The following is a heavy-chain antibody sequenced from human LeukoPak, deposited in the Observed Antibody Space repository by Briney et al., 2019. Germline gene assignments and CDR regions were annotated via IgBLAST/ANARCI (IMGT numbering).Heavy chain of an antibody. CDR1: GGSISSYS. D-gene: IGHD6-13*01. J-gene: IGHJ5*02. Sequence: SETLSLTCTVSGGSISSYSWSWIRQPAGKGLEWIGRIYTSGSTNYNPSLKSRVTMSVDTSKNQFSLKLSSVTAADTAVYYCARVVTEGAIAAAFDIWFDPWGQGTLVTVSS. V-gene: IGHV4-4*07. CDR3: ARVVTEGAIAAAFDIWFDP. CDR2: IYTSGST.